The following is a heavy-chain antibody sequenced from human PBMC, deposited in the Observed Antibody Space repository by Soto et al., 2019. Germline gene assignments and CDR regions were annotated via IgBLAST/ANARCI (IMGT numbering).Heavy chain of an antibody. J-gene: IGHJ6*02. CDR3: ARLNDCSGGSCYSGYYYYYGMDV. Sequence: PGESLKISCKCSGYSFTSYWIGWVRQMPGKGLEWMGIIYPGDSDTRYSPSFQGQVTISADKSISTAYLQWSSLKASDTAMYYCARLNDCSGGSCYSGYYYYYGMDVWGQGTTVTVSS. V-gene: IGHV5-51*01. D-gene: IGHD2-15*01. CDR2: IYPGDSDT. CDR1: GYSFTSYW.